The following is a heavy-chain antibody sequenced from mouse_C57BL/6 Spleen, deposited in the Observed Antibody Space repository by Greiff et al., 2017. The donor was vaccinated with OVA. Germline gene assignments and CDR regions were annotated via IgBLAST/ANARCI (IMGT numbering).Heavy chain of an antibody. Sequence: QVQLQQPGAELVMPGASVKLSCKASGYTFTSYWMHWVKQRPGQGLEWIGEIDPSDSYTNYNQKFKGKSTLTVDKSSSTAYMQLSSLTSEDSAVYYCAPSYYGSSYGYFDVWGTGTTVTVSS. CDR2: IDPSDSYT. V-gene: IGHV1-69*01. D-gene: IGHD1-1*01. J-gene: IGHJ1*03. CDR1: GYTFTSYW. CDR3: APSYYGSSYGYFDV.